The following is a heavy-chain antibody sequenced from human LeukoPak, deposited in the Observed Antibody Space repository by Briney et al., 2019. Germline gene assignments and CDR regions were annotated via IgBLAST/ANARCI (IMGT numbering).Heavy chain of an antibody. D-gene: IGHD6-19*01. Sequence: GGSLRLSCAASGFTFSSYGMSWVRQAPGKGLEWVSAISGSGGSTYYADSVKGRFTISRDNSKNTLYLQMNSLRAEDTAVYYCAKVVSRAVAGTFDYWGQGTLVTVSS. CDR3: AKVVSRAVAGTFDY. CDR1: GFTFSSYG. J-gene: IGHJ4*02. CDR2: ISGSGGST. V-gene: IGHV3-23*01.